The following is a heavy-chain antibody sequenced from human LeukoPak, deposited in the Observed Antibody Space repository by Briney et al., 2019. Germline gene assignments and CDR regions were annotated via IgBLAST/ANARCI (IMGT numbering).Heavy chain of an antibody. CDR2: ISSSGSTI. J-gene: IGHJ6*04. V-gene: IGHV3-48*03. CDR1: GFTFSSYE. CDR3: ARGDDYYYGMDV. Sequence: GGSLRLSCAASGFTFSSYEMNWVRQAPGKGREWASYISSSGSTIYYADSVKGRFTISKDNAKNSLYLQMNSLRAEDTAVYYCARGDDYYYGMDVWGKGTTVTVSS.